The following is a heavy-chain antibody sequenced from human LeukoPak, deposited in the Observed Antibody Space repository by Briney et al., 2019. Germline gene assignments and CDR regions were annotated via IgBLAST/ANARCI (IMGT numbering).Heavy chain of an antibody. CDR1: GFTFCSYW. CDR3: ARERSGSNGYYSAIDL. V-gene: IGHV3-74*01. CDR2: IGRDGSNK. J-gene: IGHJ1*01. D-gene: IGHD3-22*01. Sequence: PGGSLRLSCAASGFTFCSYWMLWVRHAPGKGRVWVSHIGRDGSNKFYGDPVKGRFNIHRDNAKNPLYLQMNSLRAEDTAVYYCARERSGSNGYYSAIDLGGQGPLVTV.